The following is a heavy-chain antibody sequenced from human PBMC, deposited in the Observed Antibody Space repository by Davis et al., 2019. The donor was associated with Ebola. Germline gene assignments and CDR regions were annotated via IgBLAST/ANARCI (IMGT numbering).Heavy chain of an antibody. D-gene: IGHD6-6*01. CDR1: GFTFSSYG. J-gene: IGHJ3*02. CDR2: IWYDGSNK. CDR3: ARDGIAAPDSGFDI. V-gene: IGHV3-33*01. Sequence: GGSLRLSCAASGFTFSSYGMHCVRQAPGKGLEWVAVIWYDGSNKYYADSVKGRFTLSRDNSKNTLYLQMNSLRAEDTAVYYCARDGIAAPDSGFDIWGQGTMVTVSS.